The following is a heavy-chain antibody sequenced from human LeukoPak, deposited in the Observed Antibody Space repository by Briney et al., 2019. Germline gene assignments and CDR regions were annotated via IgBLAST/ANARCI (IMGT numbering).Heavy chain of an antibody. V-gene: IGHV4-39*07. CDR2: IYYSGST. Sequence: SETLSLTCTVSGGSISSSSYYWGWIRQPPGKGLEWIGSIYYSGSTYYNSSLKSRVTISVDTSKNQFSLKLSSVTAADTAVYYCARDRLGITMIVRDSHYFDYWGQGTLVTVSS. CDR3: ARDRLGITMIVRDSHYFDY. D-gene: IGHD3-22*01. J-gene: IGHJ4*02. CDR1: GGSISSSSYY.